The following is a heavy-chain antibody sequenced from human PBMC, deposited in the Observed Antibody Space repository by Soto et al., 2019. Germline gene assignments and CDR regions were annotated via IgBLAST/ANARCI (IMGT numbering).Heavy chain of an antibody. J-gene: IGHJ4*02. Sequence: EVQLVESGGGLVQPGGSLRLSCAASGFTFSTYSMNWVRQAPGKGLEWVSYISSNSSTIYYADSVKGRFTISRDNAKNSLSLQMNSLRAEDTAVYYCARGDWNYGYWGQGTLVTVSS. D-gene: IGHD1-7*01. CDR1: GFTFSTYS. V-gene: IGHV3-48*01. CDR2: ISSNSSTI. CDR3: ARGDWNYGY.